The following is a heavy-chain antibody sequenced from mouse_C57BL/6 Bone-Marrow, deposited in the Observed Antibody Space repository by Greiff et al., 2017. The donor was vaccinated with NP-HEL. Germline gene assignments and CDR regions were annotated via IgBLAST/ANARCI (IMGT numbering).Heavy chain of an antibody. CDR2: INPYNGGT. CDR1: GYTFTDYY. CDR3: ALHYYGSL. J-gene: IGHJ3*02. Sequence: EVKLVESGPVLVKPGASVKMSCKASGYTFTDYYMNWVKQSHGKSLEWIGVINPYNGGTSYNQKFKGKATLTVDKSSSTAYMELNSLTSEDSAVYYCALHYYGSLWGQGTLVTVSA. V-gene: IGHV1-19*01. D-gene: IGHD1-2*01.